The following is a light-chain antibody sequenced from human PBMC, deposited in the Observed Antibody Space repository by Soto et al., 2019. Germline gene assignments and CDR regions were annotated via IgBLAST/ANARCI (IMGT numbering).Light chain of an antibody. CDR3: QQYDNWPWT. CDR2: DAS. CDR1: ESVSSK. V-gene: IGKV3-15*01. J-gene: IGKJ1*01. Sequence: IVMTQSPATLSVSPGERATLSCRASESVSSKLVWYQQKPGQAPRLLIHDASTRATGIPARFSGSGSGTDFTLTISSLQSEDFAAYYCQQYDNWPWTFGQGTKVDIK.